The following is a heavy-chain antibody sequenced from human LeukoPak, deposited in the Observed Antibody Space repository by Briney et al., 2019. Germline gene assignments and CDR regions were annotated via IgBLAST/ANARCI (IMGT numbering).Heavy chain of an antibody. D-gene: IGHD4-11*01. CDR3: ARGYRRSDY. Sequence: PSETLSLTCAVYGGSFSGYYWSWIRQPPGKGLEWIGEINHSGSTNYIPSLKSRVTISVDTSKNQFSLKLSSVTAADTAVYYCARGYRRSDYWGQGTLVTVSS. J-gene: IGHJ4*02. CDR1: GGSFSGYY. CDR2: INHSGST. V-gene: IGHV4-34*01.